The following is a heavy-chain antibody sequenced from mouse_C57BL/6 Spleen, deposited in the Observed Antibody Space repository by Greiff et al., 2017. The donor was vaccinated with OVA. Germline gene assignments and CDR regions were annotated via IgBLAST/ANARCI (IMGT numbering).Heavy chain of an antibody. D-gene: IGHD1-2*01. CDR3: TRDAPLLRPRGGAWFAY. V-gene: IGHV5-9-1*02. J-gene: IGHJ3*01. CDR1: GFTFSSYA. CDR2: ISSGGDYI. Sequence: EVKLVESGEGLVKPGGSLKLSCAASGFTFSSYAMSWVRQTPEKRLEWVAYISSGGDYIYYADTVKGRFTISRDNARNTLYLQMSSLKSEDTAMYYCTRDAPLLRPRGGAWFAYWGQGTLVTVSA.